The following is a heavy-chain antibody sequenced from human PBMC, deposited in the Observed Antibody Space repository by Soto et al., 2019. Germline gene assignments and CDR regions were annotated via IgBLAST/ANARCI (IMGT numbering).Heavy chain of an antibody. CDR3: ARENITGLFDY. V-gene: IGHV4-34*01. CDR2: INHSGST. Sequence: PSETLSLTCAVYGGSFSGYYWTWIRQPPGTGLEWIGEINHSGSTNYNPSLKSRVTISVDTSKNQFSLKLTSVTAADTAVDYCARENITGLFDYWGQGTLVTVSS. D-gene: IGHD2-8*02. CDR1: GGSFSGYY. J-gene: IGHJ4*02.